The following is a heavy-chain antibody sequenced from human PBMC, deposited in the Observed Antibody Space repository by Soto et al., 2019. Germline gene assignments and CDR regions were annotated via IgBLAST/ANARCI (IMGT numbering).Heavy chain of an antibody. CDR3: ARGRASSGYHWGWFDP. V-gene: IGHV3-7*01. J-gene: IGHJ5*02. Sequence: EVQVVESGGGLVQPGGSLRLSCAASGFIFSNYWMSWVRQAPGKGLEWVANIKQDGSEKYYVDSVKGRFTISRDNAKNSVSLQMNSLRAEDTAVYYCARGRASSGYHWGWFDPWGQGTLVTVSS. D-gene: IGHD3-22*01. CDR2: IKQDGSEK. CDR1: GFIFSNYW.